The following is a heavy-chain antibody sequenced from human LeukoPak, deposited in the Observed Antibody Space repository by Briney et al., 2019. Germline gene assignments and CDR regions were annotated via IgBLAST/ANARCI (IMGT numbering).Heavy chain of an antibody. CDR2: IWYDGSNK. CDR3: ARKLGSSSWFDY. V-gene: IGHV3-33*01. D-gene: IGHD6-13*01. Sequence: PGGSLRLSCAASGFTFSSYGMHWVRQAPGKGLEWVAVIWYDGSNKYYADSVKGRFTISRDNSKNTLYLQMNSLRAEDTAVYYCARKLGSSSWFDYWGQGTLVTVSS. CDR1: GFTFSSYG. J-gene: IGHJ4*02.